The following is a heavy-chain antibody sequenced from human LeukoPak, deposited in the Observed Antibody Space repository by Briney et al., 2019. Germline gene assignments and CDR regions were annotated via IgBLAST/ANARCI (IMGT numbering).Heavy chain of an antibody. CDR1: GGSFSGYY. Sequence: PSETLSLTCAVYGGSFSGYYWSWIRQPPGKGLEWIGEINHSGSTNYNPSLKSRVTISVDTSKNQFSLKLSSVTAADTAVYYCARFGGSSFYYYYYGMDVWGQGTTVTVSS. V-gene: IGHV4-34*01. CDR2: INHSGST. J-gene: IGHJ6*02. D-gene: IGHD1-26*01. CDR3: ARFGGSSFYYYYYGMDV.